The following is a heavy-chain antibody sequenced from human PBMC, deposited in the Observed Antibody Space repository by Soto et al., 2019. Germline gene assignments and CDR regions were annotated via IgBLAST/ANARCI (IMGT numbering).Heavy chain of an antibody. D-gene: IGHD6-6*01. CDR3: ARVLDPSIYPRLSWFDP. V-gene: IGHV4-34*01. J-gene: IGHJ5*02. Sequence: EALSLISDVYGGSFRGYKWRWIRQPPGTGLEWIGEDNHSGNTKSNPSLKSRVSLLVDMYKKKFSLKLSSVTAADTGIYYCARVLDPSIYPRLSWFDPWGQGTPVPVSS. CDR1: GGSFRGYK. CDR2: DNHSGNT.